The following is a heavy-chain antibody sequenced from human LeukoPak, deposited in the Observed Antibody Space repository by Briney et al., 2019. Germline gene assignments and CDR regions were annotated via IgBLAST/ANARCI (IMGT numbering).Heavy chain of an antibody. CDR3: ARLGDYYDSSGTNWFDP. J-gene: IGHJ5*02. CDR2: FLESGST. V-gene: IGHV4-31*03. D-gene: IGHD3-22*01. Sequence: PSQTLSLTCTVSGGSISSGGYYWSWIRQHPGKGLEWIGYFLESGSTYYNPSLKSRVTISVDTSKNQFSLKLSSVTAADTAVYYCARLGDYYDSSGTNWFDPWGQGTLVTVSS. CDR1: GGSISSGGYY.